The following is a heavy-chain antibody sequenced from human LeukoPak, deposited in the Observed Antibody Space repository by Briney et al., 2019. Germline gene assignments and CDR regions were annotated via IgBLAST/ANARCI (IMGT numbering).Heavy chain of an antibody. D-gene: IGHD4-17*01. J-gene: IGHJ4*02. CDR3: ARDYGDYKFDY. CDR2: INHSGST. CDR1: GGSFSGYY. Sequence: SETLSLTCVVYGGSFSGYYWSWIRQPPGKGLEWIGEINHSGSTNYNPSLKSRVTISVDTSKNQFSLKLSSVTAADTAVYYCARDYGDYKFDYWGQGTLVTVSS. V-gene: IGHV4-34*01.